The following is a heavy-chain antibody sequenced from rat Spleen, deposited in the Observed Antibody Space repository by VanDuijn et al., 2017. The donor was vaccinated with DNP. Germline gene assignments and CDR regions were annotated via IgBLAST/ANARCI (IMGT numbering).Heavy chain of an antibody. CDR3: MSVAMDA. CDR1: GFSLTSYG. CDR2: ISSGGNP. V-gene: IGHV2S12*01. Sequence: QVQLKESGPGLVQPSQTLSLTCTVSGFSLTSYGINWVRQPPGKGLEWIAAISSGGNPYSKSALKSRLSISRDTSKSQVFLKMNSLQTEDTAIYFCMSVAMDAWGQGTLVTVSS. J-gene: IGHJ3*01. D-gene: IGHD1-3*01.